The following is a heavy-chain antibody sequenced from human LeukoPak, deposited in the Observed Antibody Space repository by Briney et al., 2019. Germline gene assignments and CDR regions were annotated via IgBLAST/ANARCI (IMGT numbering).Heavy chain of an antibody. V-gene: IGHV4-39*01. CDR2: IYYSGTT. CDR1: GGSISSSSYY. Sequence: SETLSLTCTVSGGSISSSSYYWGWIRQPPGKGLEWIGSIYYSGTTYYNPSLKSRVAISVDTSKNQFSLKLSSVTAADTAVYYCARARRVFNPLYGTDVWGQGTTVTVSS. CDR3: ARARRVFNPLYGTDV. J-gene: IGHJ6*02. D-gene: IGHD1-14*01.